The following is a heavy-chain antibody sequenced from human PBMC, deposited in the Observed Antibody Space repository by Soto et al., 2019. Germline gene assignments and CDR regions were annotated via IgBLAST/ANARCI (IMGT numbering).Heavy chain of an antibody. D-gene: IGHD3-9*01. CDR2: IYYTGST. CDR1: GGSISNYY. CDR3: ARDDYYDILTGYFRRPRDAIDI. V-gene: IGHV4-59*12. Sequence: TSETLSLTCTVSGGSISNYYWSWIRQPPGKGLEWIGYIYYTGSTNYNPSLKSRVTISVDRSENHFALKLTSVTAADTAVYYCARDDYYDILTGYFRRPRDAIDIWGQGTIVTDSS. J-gene: IGHJ3*02.